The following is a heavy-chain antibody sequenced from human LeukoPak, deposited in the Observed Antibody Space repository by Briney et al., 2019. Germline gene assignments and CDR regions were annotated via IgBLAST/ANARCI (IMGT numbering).Heavy chain of an antibody. D-gene: IGHD3-3*01. Sequence: TGGSLRLSCTASGFTFGDYAMSWVRQAPGKGLEWVSSISSSSSYIYYADSVKGRFTISRDNAKNSLYLQMNSLRAEDTAVYYCASDRHDDFWSGYYERFDYWGQGTLVTVSS. J-gene: IGHJ4*02. CDR2: ISSSSSYI. CDR3: ASDRHDDFWSGYYERFDY. CDR1: GFTFGDYA. V-gene: IGHV3-21*01.